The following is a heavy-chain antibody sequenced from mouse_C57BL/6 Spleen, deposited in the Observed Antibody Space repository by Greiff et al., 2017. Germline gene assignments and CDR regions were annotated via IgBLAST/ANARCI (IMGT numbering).Heavy chain of an antibody. CDR1: GFTFSDYG. CDR2: ISSGSSTI. J-gene: IGHJ4*01. Sequence: EVQRVESGGGLVKPGGSLKLSCAASGFTFSDYGMHWVRQAPEKGLEWVAYISSGSSTIYYADTVKGRFTISRDNAKNTLFLQMTSLRSEDTAMYYCAKGYDYDDAMDYWGQGTSGTVSS. D-gene: IGHD2-4*01. V-gene: IGHV5-17*01. CDR3: AKGYDYDDAMDY.